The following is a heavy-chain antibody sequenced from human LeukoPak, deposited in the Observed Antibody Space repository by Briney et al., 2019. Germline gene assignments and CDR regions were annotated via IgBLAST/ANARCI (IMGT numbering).Heavy chain of an antibody. V-gene: IGHV4-39*01. J-gene: IGHJ4*02. CDR3: ARLRGSSGRFEC. CDR2: IYYSGST. Sequence: SETLSLTCTVSGDSISRSNYYWGWIRQPPGKGLEWIGSIYYSGSTYYNPSLKSRVTVSVDTSKNQFSLKLTSLTAADTAVYYCARLRGSSGRFECWGQGTLVTVSS. D-gene: IGHD1-26*01. CDR1: GDSISRSNYY.